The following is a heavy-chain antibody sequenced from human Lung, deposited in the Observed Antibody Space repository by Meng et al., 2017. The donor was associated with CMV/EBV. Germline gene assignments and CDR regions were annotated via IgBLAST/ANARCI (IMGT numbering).Heavy chain of an antibody. CDR1: GGSVSTSSSY. J-gene: IGHJ4*02. D-gene: IGHD3-3*01. CDR2: IYNSGST. V-gene: IGHV4-61*01. Sequence: LSCTVSGGSVSTSSSYWSWIRQPSGKGLEWIGYIYNSGSTNDNPSLQSQVSISVDTSKNQFSLKLISVTVADTAVDYGAGGFYDFWCGFCAFDYWXQGXLVTVSS. CDR3: AGGFYDFWCGFCAFDY.